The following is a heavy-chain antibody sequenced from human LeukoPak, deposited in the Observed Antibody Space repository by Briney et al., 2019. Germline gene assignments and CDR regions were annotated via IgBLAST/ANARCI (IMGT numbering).Heavy chain of an antibody. CDR1: GFTFSSYA. CDR2: ISYDGSNK. Sequence: GRSLRLSCAASGFTFSSYAMHWVRRAPGKGLEWVAVISYDGSNKYYADSVKGRFTISRDNSKNTLYLQVSSLRAEDTAVYYCAKDLGDNNRFFDSWGQGTLVTVSS. CDR3: AKDLGDNNRFFDS. D-gene: IGHD1-1*01. V-gene: IGHV3-30-3*01. J-gene: IGHJ4*02.